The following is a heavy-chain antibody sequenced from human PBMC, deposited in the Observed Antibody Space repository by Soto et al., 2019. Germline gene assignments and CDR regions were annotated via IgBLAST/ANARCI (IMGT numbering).Heavy chain of an antibody. CDR3: ATGQGIFGVVTHLVGVRETSC. Sequence: EVQLLESGGGLVQPGGSLRLSCAASGFTFSSYAMSWVRQAPGKGLEWVSAISGSGGSTYYADSVKGRFTISRDNAKNTLYLQMNSLRAEDTAVYYCATGQGIFGVVTHLVGVRETSCWGQGTLGTVSS. CDR2: ISGSGGST. D-gene: IGHD3-3*01. CDR1: GFTFSSYA. J-gene: IGHJ4*02. V-gene: IGHV3-23*01.